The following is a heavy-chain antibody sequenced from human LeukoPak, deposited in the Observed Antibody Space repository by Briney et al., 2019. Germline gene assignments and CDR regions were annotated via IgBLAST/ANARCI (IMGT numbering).Heavy chain of an antibody. D-gene: IGHD6-13*01. V-gene: IGHV3-64*01. J-gene: IGHJ4*02. CDR3: AKRAAAGTSGSRYFDY. CDR2: ISSNGGST. Sequence: GGSLRLSCAASGFTFSSYAMHWVRQAPGKGLEYVSAISSNGGSTYYANSVKGRFTISRDNSKNTLYLQMNSLRAEDTAVYYCAKRAAAGTSGSRYFDYWGQGTLVTVSS. CDR1: GFTFSSYA.